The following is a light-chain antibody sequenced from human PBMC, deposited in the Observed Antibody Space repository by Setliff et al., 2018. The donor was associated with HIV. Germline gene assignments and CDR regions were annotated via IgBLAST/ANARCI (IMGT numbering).Light chain of an antibody. Sequence: TLSVSPGERATLSCRASQTVSSNLAWYQKKPGQAPRVVIYGASTRPTDIPARFSGSGSGTEFTLTISGLQSEDFAVYYCQQYDNWPRTFGQGTKVDIK. CDR1: QTVSSN. CDR2: GAS. CDR3: QQYDNWPRT. J-gene: IGKJ1*01. V-gene: IGKV3-15*01.